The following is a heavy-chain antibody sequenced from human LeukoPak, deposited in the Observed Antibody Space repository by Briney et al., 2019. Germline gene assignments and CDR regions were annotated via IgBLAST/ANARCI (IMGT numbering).Heavy chain of an antibody. CDR3: ARAASGGTGYYYYMDV. D-gene: IGHD1-1*01. CDR1: GYTFTSYD. J-gene: IGHJ6*03. V-gene: IGHV1-8*03. CDR2: MNPNSGNT. Sequence: ASVKVSCKASGYTFTSYDINWVRQATGQGLEWMGWMNPNSGNTAYAQKFQGRVTITADESTSTAYMELSSLRSEDTAVYYCARAASGGTGYYYYMDVWGKGTTVTISS.